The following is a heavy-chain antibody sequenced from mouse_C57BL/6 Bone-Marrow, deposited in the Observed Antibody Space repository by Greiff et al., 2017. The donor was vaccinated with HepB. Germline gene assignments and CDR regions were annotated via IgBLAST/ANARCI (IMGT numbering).Heavy chain of an antibody. Sequence: QVQLKESGAELARPGASVKMSCKASGYTFTSYTMHWVKQRPGQGLEWIGYINPSSGYTKYNQKFKDKATLTADKSSSTAYRQLSSLKSEDSAVYYCARYGGEGFAYWGQGTLVTVSA. CDR1: GYTFTSYT. V-gene: IGHV1-4*01. J-gene: IGHJ3*01. CDR2: INPSSGYT. D-gene: IGHD1-1*02. CDR3: ARYGGEGFAY.